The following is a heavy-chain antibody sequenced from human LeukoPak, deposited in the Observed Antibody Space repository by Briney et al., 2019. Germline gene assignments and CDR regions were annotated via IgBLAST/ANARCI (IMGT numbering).Heavy chain of an antibody. Sequence: ASVKVSCKASGYTFTGSYMHWVRQAPGQGLEWMGRINPNSGGTNYAQKFQGRVTMTRDTSISTAYMELSRLRSYDTAVYYCARACTMVRGVIIGPTYYWGQGTLVTVSS. D-gene: IGHD3-10*01. CDR2: INPNSGGT. V-gene: IGHV1-2*06. CDR1: GYTFTGSY. CDR3: ARACTMVRGVIIGPTYY. J-gene: IGHJ4*02.